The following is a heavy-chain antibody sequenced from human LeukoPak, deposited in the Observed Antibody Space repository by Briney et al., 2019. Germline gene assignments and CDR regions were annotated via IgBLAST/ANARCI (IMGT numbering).Heavy chain of an antibody. CDR2: INHSGST. CDR3: ARGLGLRWQYFDY. V-gene: IGHV4-34*01. CDR1: GGSFSGYY. J-gene: IGHJ4*02. Sequence: SETLSLTCAVYGGSFSGYYWSWIRQPPGRGLEWIGEINHSGSTNYNPSLKSRVTISVDTSKNQFSLKLSSVTAADTAVYYCARGLGLRWQYFDYWGQGTLVTVSS. D-gene: IGHD4-23*01.